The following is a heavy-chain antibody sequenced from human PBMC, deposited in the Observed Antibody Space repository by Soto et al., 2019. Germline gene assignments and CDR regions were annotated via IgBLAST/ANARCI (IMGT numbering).Heavy chain of an antibody. V-gene: IGHV3-9*01. Sequence: CYADSVKGRFTISRDNGKNSLYLQMNSLRPEDTALYYCAKDHYGSAIYGMDVWGQGTTVTVSS. CDR3: AKDHYGSAIYGMDV. J-gene: IGHJ6*02. D-gene: IGHD3-10*01.